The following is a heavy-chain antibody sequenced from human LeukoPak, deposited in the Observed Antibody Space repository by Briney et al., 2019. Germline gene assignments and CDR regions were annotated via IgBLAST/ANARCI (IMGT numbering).Heavy chain of an antibody. V-gene: IGHV4-30-4*08. J-gene: IGHJ3*02. CDR1: GGSISSGDYY. CDR3: ARVIGTSYDSSRDPFDI. CDR2: IYNSGST. D-gene: IGHD3-22*01. Sequence: PSETLSLTCTVSGGSISSGDYYWSWIRQPPGKGLEWIGYIYNSGSTYYNPSLKGRVTISVDTSKNQFSLKLSSVPAADTAVYNCARVIGTSYDSSRDPFDIWGQGTMVTVPS.